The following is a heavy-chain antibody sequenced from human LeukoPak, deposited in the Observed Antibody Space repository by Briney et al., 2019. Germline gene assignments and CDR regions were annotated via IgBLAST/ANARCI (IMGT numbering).Heavy chain of an antibody. D-gene: IGHD6-19*01. CDR2: IYYSGST. V-gene: IGHV4-39*01. Sequence: PSETLSLTCTVSGGSLSSTNYYWGWIRQPPGKGLEWIGSIYYSGSTYYNPSLKSRVTISADTSKNQFSLKLSSVTAADTAVYYCASTGGYSSGWYCVGDNWGQGTLVTVSS. J-gene: IGHJ4*02. CDR1: GGSLSSTNYY. CDR3: ASTGGYSSGWYCVGDN.